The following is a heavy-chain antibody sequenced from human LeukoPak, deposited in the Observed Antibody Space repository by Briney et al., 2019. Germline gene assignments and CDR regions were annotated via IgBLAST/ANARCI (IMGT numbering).Heavy chain of an antibody. CDR2: ISSSSSTI. CDR1: GFTFSSYS. D-gene: IGHD1-26*01. Sequence: PGGSLRLSCAASGFTFSSYSMNWVRQAPGKGLEWVSYISSSSSTIYYADSVKGRFTISRDNSQNTLYVQMNSLRAEDTAVYYCAKDAPVGTTKGVDYWGQGTLVTVSS. J-gene: IGHJ4*02. CDR3: AKDAPVGTTKGVDY. V-gene: IGHV3-48*01.